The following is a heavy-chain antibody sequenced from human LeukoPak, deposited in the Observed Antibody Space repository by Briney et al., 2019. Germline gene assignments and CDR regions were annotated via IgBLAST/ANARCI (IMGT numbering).Heavy chain of an antibody. D-gene: IGHD6-13*01. J-gene: IGHJ4*02. V-gene: IGHV1-46*01. CDR3: ARDPPITAAAGTHAGYYFDY. CDR2: INPSGGST. Sequence: ASVKVSCKASGYTFTSYYMHWVRQAPGQGLEWMGIINPSGGSTSYAQKFQGRVTMTRDTSTSTVYMELSSLRSEDTAVYYCARDPPITAAAGTHAGYYFDYWGQGTLVTVSS. CDR1: GYTFTSYY.